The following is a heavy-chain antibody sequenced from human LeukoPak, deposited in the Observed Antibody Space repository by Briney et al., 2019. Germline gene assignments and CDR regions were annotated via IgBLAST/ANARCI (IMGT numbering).Heavy chain of an antibody. D-gene: IGHD3-16*01. CDR3: ARMGGTYYYGMDV. J-gene: IGHJ6*02. Sequence: GGSLTLSCAASGFTFSSYWMSWVRQAPGKGLEWVANIKQDGSQKYYVDSVKGRFTMSRDNAQNPQYLQMNSLSAEDTAVDYCARMGGTYYYGMDVWGQGTTVTVSS. CDR2: IKQDGSQK. CDR1: GFTFSSYW. V-gene: IGHV3-7*01.